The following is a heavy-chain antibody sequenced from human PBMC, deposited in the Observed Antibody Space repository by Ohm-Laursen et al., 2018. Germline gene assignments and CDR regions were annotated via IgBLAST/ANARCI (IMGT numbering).Heavy chain of an antibody. CDR3: AKDIRTMAGRDV. D-gene: IGHD4/OR15-4a*01. J-gene: IGHJ6*02. Sequence: SLRLSCAASGFTVSKNHMNWVRQAPGKGLEWMAGISKDGSNTYYGHSVEGRFTISRDNSMNTLYLQMNSLRPEDTAVYYCAKDIRTMAGRDVWGQGTTVTVSS. V-gene: IGHV3-30*18. CDR2: ISKDGSNT. CDR1: GFTVSKNH.